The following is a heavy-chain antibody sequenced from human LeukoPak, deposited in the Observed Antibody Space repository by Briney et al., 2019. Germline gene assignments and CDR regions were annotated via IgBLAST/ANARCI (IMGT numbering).Heavy chain of an antibody. CDR3: ARGLYYDSSGYYYVGSGAAFDI. V-gene: IGHV1-18*01. CDR1: GYTFTSYG. J-gene: IGHJ3*02. D-gene: IGHD3-22*01. CDR2: ISAYNGNT. Sequence: ASVKVSCKASGYTFTSYGISWVRQAPGQGLEWMGWISAYNGNTNYAQKLQGRVTMITDTSTSTAYMELRSLRSDDTAVYYCARGLYYDSSGYYYVGSGAAFDIWGQGTMVTVSS.